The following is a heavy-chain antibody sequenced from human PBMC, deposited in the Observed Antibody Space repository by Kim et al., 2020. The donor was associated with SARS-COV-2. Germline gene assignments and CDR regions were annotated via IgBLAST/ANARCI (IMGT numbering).Heavy chain of an antibody. D-gene: IGHD6-19*01. J-gene: IGHJ4*02. V-gene: IGHV3-15*01. CDR3: TTLSVAGSSVDY. Sequence: DNAAPVKGRFTISRDDSGNTLYLQMNSLTTEDTAVYYCTTLSVAGSSVDYWGQGTLVTVSS.